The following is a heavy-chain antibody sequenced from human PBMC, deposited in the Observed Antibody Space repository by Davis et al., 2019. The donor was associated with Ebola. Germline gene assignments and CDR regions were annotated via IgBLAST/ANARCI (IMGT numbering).Heavy chain of an antibody. CDR1: GFTLRTSA. V-gene: IGHV3-30*04. Sequence: GGSLRLSCVVSGFTLRTSAMVWVRQAPGKGLEWVASVSFDGSNKFYADSVIGRFTISRDDPKDTLYLQMSSLRVDDTAVYYCATQGGYSNGGHFGFWGRGTLVTVSS. CDR2: VSFDGSNK. CDR3: ATQGGYSNGGHFGF. D-gene: IGHD4-11*01. J-gene: IGHJ4*02.